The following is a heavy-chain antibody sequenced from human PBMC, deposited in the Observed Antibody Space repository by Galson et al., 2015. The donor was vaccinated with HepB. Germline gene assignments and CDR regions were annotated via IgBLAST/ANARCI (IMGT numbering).Heavy chain of an antibody. J-gene: IGHJ2*01. CDR1: GYTFTSYD. CDR3: ARGGLRFLEWLSFWYFEL. D-gene: IGHD3-3*01. CDR2: MNPNSGNT. V-gene: IGHV1-8*01. Sequence: SVKVSCKASGYTFTSYDINWVRQATGQGLEWMGWMNPNSGNTGYAQKFQGRVTMTRNTSISTAYMELSSLRSEDTAVYYCARGGLRFLEWLSFWYFELWGRGTLVTVSS.